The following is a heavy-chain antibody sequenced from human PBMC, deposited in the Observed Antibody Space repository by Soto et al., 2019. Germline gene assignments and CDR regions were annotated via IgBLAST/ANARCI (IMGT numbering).Heavy chain of an antibody. D-gene: IGHD2-2*01. Sequence: GASVKVSCKASGYTFTGYYMHWVRQAPGQGLEWMGWINPNSGGTNYAQKFQGWVTMTRDTSISTAYMELSRLRSDDTAVYYCAREGPECISTSCYEAPGNYGMDVWGQGTTVTVSS. CDR1: GYTFTGYY. CDR3: AREGPECISTSCYEAPGNYGMDV. J-gene: IGHJ6*02. V-gene: IGHV1-2*04. CDR2: INPNSGGT.